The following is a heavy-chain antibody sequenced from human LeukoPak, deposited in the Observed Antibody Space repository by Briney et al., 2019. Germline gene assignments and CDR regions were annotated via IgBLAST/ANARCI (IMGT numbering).Heavy chain of an antibody. J-gene: IGHJ3*02. CDR2: IIPIFGTA. V-gene: IGHV1-69*06. D-gene: IGHD1-26*01. CDR1: GGTFSSYA. Sequence: GASVKVSCKASGGTFSSYAISWVRQAPGQGLEWMGGIIPIFGTANFAPKFQGRVTITADRSTSTAYMELSSLRSEDTAVYYCARGGSYDAFHIWGQGTMVTVSS. CDR3: ARGGSYDAFHI.